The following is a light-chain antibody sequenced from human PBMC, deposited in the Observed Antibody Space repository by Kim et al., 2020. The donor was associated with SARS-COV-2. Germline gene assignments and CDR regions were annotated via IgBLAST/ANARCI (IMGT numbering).Light chain of an antibody. CDR2: GAS. Sequence: ENVLTQSPGTLSLSPGERATLSCRASQSVRSSSLAWYQQRPGQAPRLFIYGASSRATGLPDRFSGSGSGTDFTLTISRLEPEDFAVYYCQQYGSSPHTVGQGTKLE. J-gene: IGKJ2*01. CDR3: QQYGSSPHT. CDR1: QSVRSSS. V-gene: IGKV3-20*01.